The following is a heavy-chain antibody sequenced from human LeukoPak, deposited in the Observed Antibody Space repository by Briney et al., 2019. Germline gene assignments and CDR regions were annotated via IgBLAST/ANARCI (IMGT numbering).Heavy chain of an antibody. V-gene: IGHV4-4*07. CDR1: GGSITSYY. D-gene: IGHD5-12*01. CDR3: ARGLRSLDY. CDR2: IYSSGST. J-gene: IGHJ4*02. Sequence: PSETLSLTCTFSGGSITSYYWSWIRQPAGKGLEWIGRIYSSGSTNHNPSLKSRVTMSIDTSKNQFSLTLSSVTAADTAVYYCARGLRSLDYWGQGTLVTVSS.